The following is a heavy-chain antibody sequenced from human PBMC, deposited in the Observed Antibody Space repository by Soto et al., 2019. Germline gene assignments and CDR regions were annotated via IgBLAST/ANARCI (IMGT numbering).Heavy chain of an antibody. D-gene: IGHD3-10*01. Sequence: EALLVQSGAEVKKPGESLRISCQASGYNFANYRLSWVRQMPGKGLEWMGRVDPSDSYTTYSPSFQGLVTISVDKSISTAYLQWSSLKASDTAIYYCARRGSETCYNAVQKDYFDSWGQGTLVTVSS. CDR3: ARRGSETCYNAVQKDYFDS. CDR1: GYNFANYR. CDR2: VDPSDSYT. J-gene: IGHJ4*02. V-gene: IGHV5-10-1*03.